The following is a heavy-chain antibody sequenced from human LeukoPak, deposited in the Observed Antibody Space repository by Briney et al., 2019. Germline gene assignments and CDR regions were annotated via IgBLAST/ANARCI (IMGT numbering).Heavy chain of an antibody. V-gene: IGHV3-23*01. D-gene: IGHD1-26*01. CDR3: AKPLVGATTGPFDY. CDR2: ISGGGGTT. CDR1: GFTFSSYA. Sequence: GGSLRLSCAASGFTFSSYAMSWVRQAPGKGLEWVSAISGGGGTTLYADSVKDQFTISRDNSKNTLYLQMNSLRAEDTAVYYCAKPLVGATTGPFDYWGQGTLVTVSS. J-gene: IGHJ4*02.